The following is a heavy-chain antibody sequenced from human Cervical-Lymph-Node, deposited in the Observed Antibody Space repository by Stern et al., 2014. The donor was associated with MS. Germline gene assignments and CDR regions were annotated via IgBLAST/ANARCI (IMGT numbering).Heavy chain of an antibody. J-gene: IGHJ4*02. V-gene: IGHV5-51*01. CDR1: GYSFTIYY. CDR2: IYPYDSDP. Sequence: VKLVQSGAEVQKPGESLKISCKLSGYSFTIYYIAWVRQMPGKGMEWMGVIYPYDSDPTYSPSFQGQVTISADKSITTAYLQWSSLRASDTAMYYCARHVQGFDYWGQGTLVTVSS. CDR3: ARHVQGFDY.